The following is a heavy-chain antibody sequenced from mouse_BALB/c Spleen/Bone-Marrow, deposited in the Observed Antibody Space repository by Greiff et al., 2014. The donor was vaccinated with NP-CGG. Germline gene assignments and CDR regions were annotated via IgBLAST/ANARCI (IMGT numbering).Heavy chain of an antibody. Sequence: VQLQQSGAELVRSGASVKLSCTASGFNIKDYYMHWVKQRPEQGLEWIGWIDPENGDHENAPKLQGKATMTADTYSNTAYLQLSILTSEDTAVYYCNARGDYDFDYFDYWGQGTTLTVSS. CDR3: NARGDYDFDYFDY. J-gene: IGHJ2*01. V-gene: IGHV14-4*02. D-gene: IGHD2-4*01. CDR2: IDPENGDH. CDR1: GFNIKDYY.